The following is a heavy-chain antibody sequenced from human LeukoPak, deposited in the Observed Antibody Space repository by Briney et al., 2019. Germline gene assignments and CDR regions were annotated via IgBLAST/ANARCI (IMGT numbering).Heavy chain of an antibody. D-gene: IGHD4-17*01. Sequence: GGSLRLSCAASGFTFSSYGMHWVRQAPGKGLEWVAVISYDGSNKYYADSVKGRFTISRDNSKNTPYLQMNSLRAEDTAVYYCAREGSTVTNPRFDYWGQGTLVTVSS. CDR3: AREGSTVTNPRFDY. CDR1: GFTFSSYG. V-gene: IGHV3-30*19. CDR2: ISYDGSNK. J-gene: IGHJ4*02.